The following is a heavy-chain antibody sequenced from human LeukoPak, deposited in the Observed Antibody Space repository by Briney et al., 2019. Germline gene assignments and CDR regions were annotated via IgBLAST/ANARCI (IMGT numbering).Heavy chain of an antibody. CDR2: IYSGGST. D-gene: IGHD4-11*01. V-gene: IGHV3-53*01. CDR3: ARSSNYYYYYYMDV. CDR1: GFTVSSNY. Sequence: GGSLRLSCAASGFTVSSNYMSWVRQAPGKGLEWVSVIYSGGSTYYAGSVKGRFTISRDNSKNTLYLQMNSLRAEDTAVYYCARSSNYYYYYYMDVWGKGTTVTVSS. J-gene: IGHJ6*03.